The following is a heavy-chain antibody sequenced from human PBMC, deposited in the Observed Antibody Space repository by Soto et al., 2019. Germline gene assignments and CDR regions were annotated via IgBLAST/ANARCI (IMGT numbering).Heavy chain of an antibody. J-gene: IGHJ6*03. V-gene: IGHV3-23*01. CDR1: GFTFSSYG. Sequence: EVQLLESGGGLAQPGGSLRLSCAASGFTFSSYGMRWVRQAPGKGLEWVSAISGSGGSTYYADSVKGRFTISRDNSKSTLYLQKNSLIAEDTAVYYCAKDQGYYYYMDVWGKGTPFTVSS. CDR3: AKDQGYYYYMDV. CDR2: ISGSGGST.